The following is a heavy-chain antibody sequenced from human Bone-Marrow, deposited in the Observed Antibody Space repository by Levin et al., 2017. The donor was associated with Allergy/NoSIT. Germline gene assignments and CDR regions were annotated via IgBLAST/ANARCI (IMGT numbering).Heavy chain of an antibody. Sequence: WGSLRLSCVASGFTFSTYNMNWVRQAPGKGLEWLSYISSSSSTIYYADSVKGRFTISRDNAKNSLFLQMNSLRDEDTAVYYCARYYYSSGSAFDIWGQGTAVTVSS. J-gene: IGHJ3*02. CDR3: ARYYYSSGSAFDI. V-gene: IGHV3-48*02. CDR2: ISSSSSTI. D-gene: IGHD3-10*01. CDR1: GFTFSTYN.